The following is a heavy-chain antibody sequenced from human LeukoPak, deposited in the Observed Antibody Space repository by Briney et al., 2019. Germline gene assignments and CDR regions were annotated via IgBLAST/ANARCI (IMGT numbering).Heavy chain of an antibody. CDR2: IYYSGST. Sequence: SETLSLTCAVSGGSISSSSYYWGWIRQPPGKGLEWIGSIYYSGSTYYNPSLKSRVTISVDTSKNQFSLKLSSVTAADTAVYYCASFSAGLGWGQGTLVTVSS. D-gene: IGHD3-16*01. CDR3: ASFSAGLG. CDR1: GGSISSSSYY. V-gene: IGHV4-39*01. J-gene: IGHJ4*02.